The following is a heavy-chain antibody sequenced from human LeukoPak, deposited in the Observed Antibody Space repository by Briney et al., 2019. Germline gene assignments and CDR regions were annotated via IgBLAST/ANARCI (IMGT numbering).Heavy chain of an antibody. D-gene: IGHD5-12*01. V-gene: IGHV4-39*01. CDR2: IYYSGST. J-gene: IGHJ5*02. CDR3: ARLAARLSWFDP. Sequence: SETLSLTCTVSGGSINSGSHYWGWIRQPPGKGLEWIGSIYYSGSTYYNPSLKSRVTIFVDTSKNQFSLKVRSVTAADTAVYYCARLAARLSWFDPWGQGTLVTVSS. CDR1: GGSINSGSHY.